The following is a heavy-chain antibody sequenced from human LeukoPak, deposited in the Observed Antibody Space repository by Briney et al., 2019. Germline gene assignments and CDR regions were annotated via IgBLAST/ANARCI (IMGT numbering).Heavy chain of an antibody. Sequence: GRSLRLSCAASGFTFSSYGMHWVRQAPGKGLEWVAVISYDGSNKYYADSVKGRFTISRDNSKNTLYLQMNSLRAEDTAVYYCAGVVVPAAMTYYGMDVWGQGTTVTVSS. V-gene: IGHV3-30*03. CDR2: ISYDGSNK. CDR1: GFTFSSYG. CDR3: AGVVVPAAMTYYGMDV. J-gene: IGHJ6*02. D-gene: IGHD2-2*01.